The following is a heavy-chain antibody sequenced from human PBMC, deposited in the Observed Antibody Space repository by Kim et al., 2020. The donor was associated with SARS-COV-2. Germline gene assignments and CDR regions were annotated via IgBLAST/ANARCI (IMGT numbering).Heavy chain of an antibody. D-gene: IGHD3-10*01. J-gene: IGHJ4*02. Sequence: GGSLRLSCAASGFTFSSYSMNWVRQAPGKGLEWVSSISSSSSYIYYADSVKGRFTISRDNAKNSLYLQMNSLRAEDTAVYYCARVTGSGRPRAYYFDYWGQGTLVTVSS. CDR2: ISSSSSYI. CDR1: GFTFSSYS. V-gene: IGHV3-21*01. CDR3: ARVTGSGRPRAYYFDY.